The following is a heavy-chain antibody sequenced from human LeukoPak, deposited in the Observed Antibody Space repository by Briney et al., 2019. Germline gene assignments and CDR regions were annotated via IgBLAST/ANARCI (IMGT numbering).Heavy chain of an antibody. J-gene: IGHJ6*03. CDR3: ARDKRLPWSGYYLNYYYYYMDV. V-gene: IGHV3-11*04. Sequence: GGSLRLSCAAPGFTFSDYYMSWIRQAPGKGLEWVSYISSSGSTIYYADSVKGRFTISRDNAKNSLYLQMNSLRAEDTAVYYCARDKRLPWSGYYLNYYYYYMDVWGKGTTVTVSS. D-gene: IGHD3-3*01. CDR1: GFTFSDYY. CDR2: ISSSGSTI.